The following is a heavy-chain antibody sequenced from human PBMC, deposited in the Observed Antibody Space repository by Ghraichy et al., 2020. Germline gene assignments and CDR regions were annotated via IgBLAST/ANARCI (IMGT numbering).Heavy chain of an antibody. J-gene: IGHJ4*02. CDR2: ISGNGVVT. Sequence: GESRNISCAASGYSFGSYDMNWVRQAPGKGLEWVSRISGNGVVTSYADSVEGRFTVSNDNSKRTVYLQMDSLRAEDTAVYYSAKRGDAYSVGSGQDYVDYWGRGTLVTVSS. CDR1: GYSFGSYD. D-gene: IGHD3-10*01. V-gene: IGHV3-23*01. CDR3: AKRGDAYSVGSGQDYVDY.